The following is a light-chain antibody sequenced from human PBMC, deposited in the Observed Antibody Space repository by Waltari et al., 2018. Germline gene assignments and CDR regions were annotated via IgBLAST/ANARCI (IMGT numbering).Light chain of an antibody. CDR1: SDINVGTYR. J-gene: IGLJ3*02. CDR3: MIFYSSAWV. Sequence: QAVLTQPSSLSASPGASASLTCTLRSDINVGTYRILWYQQKAGRPPQFLLKYNSDSNKKLGSGVPSRFSGSKDASANAGVLLISGLQSEDEGDYYCMIFYSSAWVFGGGTKLTVL. CDR2: YNSDSNK. V-gene: IGLV5-45*02.